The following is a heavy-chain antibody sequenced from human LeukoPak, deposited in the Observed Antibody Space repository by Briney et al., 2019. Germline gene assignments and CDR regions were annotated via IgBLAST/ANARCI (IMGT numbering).Heavy chain of an antibody. CDR3: ARVRGYYDSSGPRDY. CDR1: GYTFTSYG. V-gene: IGHV1-18*01. J-gene: IGHJ4*02. Sequence: ASVKVSCKASGYTFTSYGISWVRQAPGQGLEWMGWISAYNGNTNYAQKLQGRVTMTTDTSTSTAYMELRSLRSDDTAVSYCARVRGYYDSSGPRDYWGQGTLVTVSS. D-gene: IGHD3-22*01. CDR2: ISAYNGNT.